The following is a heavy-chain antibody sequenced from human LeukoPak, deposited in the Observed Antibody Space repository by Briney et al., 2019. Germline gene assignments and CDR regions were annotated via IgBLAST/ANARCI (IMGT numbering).Heavy chain of an antibody. CDR2: INPNSGGT. CDR3: ATIRFLEWLFPFDY. Sequence: ASVKVSCKASGYTFTGYYMHWVRQAPGQGLEWMGWINPNSGGTNYAQKFQGRVTMTRDTSISTAYMELSRLRSDDTAVYYCATIRFLEWLFPFDYWGQGTLVTVSS. V-gene: IGHV1-2*02. J-gene: IGHJ4*02. CDR1: GYTFTGYY. D-gene: IGHD3-3*01.